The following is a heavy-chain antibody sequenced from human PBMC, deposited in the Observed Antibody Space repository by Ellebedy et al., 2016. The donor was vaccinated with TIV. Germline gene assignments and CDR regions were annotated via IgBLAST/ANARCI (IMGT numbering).Heavy chain of an antibody. J-gene: IGHJ6*02. V-gene: IGHV4-61*08. D-gene: IGHD3-9*01. CDR1: GGSISSGGYY. CDR3: ARVGYDILTGYYNRVYYYGMDV. Sequence: SETLSLXCTVSGGSISSGGYYWSWIRQHPGKGLEWIGYIYYSGSTNYNPSLKSRVTISVDTSKNQFSLKLSSVTVADTAVYYCARVGYDILTGYYNRVYYYGMDVWGQGTTVTVSS. CDR2: IYYSGST.